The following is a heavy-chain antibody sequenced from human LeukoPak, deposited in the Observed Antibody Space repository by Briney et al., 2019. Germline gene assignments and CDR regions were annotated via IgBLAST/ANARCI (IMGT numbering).Heavy chain of an antibody. D-gene: IGHD2-21*02. Sequence: SETLSLTCAVYGGSFSGYYWSWIRQPPGKGLEWIGEINHSGSTNYNPSLKSRATISVDTSKNQFSLKLSSVTAADTAVYYCATAEYCGGDCYADYWGQGTLVTVSS. CDR3: ATAEYCGGDCYADY. J-gene: IGHJ4*02. V-gene: IGHV4-34*01. CDR2: INHSGST. CDR1: GGSFSGYY.